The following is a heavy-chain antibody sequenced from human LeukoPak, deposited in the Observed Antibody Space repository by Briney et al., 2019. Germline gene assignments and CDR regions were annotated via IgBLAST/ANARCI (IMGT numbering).Heavy chain of an antibody. Sequence: KPSETLSLTCTVSSYSISSGYHWGWIRQPPGKGLEWIGNIYRSGITYYNPSLKSRVTMSVDTSKNQFSLKLSSVTVADTAIYYCARVNWVVDYWGQGTLVTVSS. CDR1: SYSISSGYH. V-gene: IGHV4-38-2*02. CDR2: IYRSGIT. D-gene: IGHD1-1*01. CDR3: ARVNWVVDY. J-gene: IGHJ4*02.